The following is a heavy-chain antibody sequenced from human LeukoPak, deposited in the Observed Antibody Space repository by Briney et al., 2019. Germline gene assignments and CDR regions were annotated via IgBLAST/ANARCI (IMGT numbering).Heavy chain of an antibody. J-gene: IGHJ4*02. CDR1: GFTFSSYA. V-gene: IGHV3-23*01. Sequence: AGGSLRLSCAASGFTFSSYAMSWVRQAPGKGLEWVSAISGSGGSTYYADSVKGRFTISRDNSKNTLYLQMNSLRAEDTAVYYCAKDISSSSSLFDYWGQGTLVTVSS. D-gene: IGHD6-13*01. CDR3: AKDISSSSSLFDY. CDR2: ISGSGGST.